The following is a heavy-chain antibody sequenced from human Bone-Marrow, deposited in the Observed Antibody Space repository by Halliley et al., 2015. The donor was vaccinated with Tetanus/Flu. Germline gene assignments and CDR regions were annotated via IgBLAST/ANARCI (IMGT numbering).Heavy chain of an antibody. D-gene: IGHD3-22*01. CDR3: TRTYYDNTGFYREGMDV. V-gene: IGHV3-53*01. J-gene: IGHJ6*02. Sequence: DYADSVKGRFIISRDSSKNTLSLQMNNLRGEDTAVYYCTRTYYDNTGFYREGMDVWGQGTTVTVSS.